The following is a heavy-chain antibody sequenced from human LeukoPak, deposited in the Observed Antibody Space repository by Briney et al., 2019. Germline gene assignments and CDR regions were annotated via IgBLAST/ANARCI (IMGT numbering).Heavy chain of an antibody. CDR2: INWNGGST. J-gene: IGHJ6*03. CDR3: ARADVVVTATYYYMDV. D-gene: IGHD2-21*02. Sequence: GGSLRLSCAASGFTFDDYGMSWVRQAPGKGLEWVPGINWNGGSTGYADSVKGRFTISRDNAKNSLYLQMNSLRAEDTALYYCARADVVVTATYYYMDVWGKGTTVTVSS. V-gene: IGHV3-20*04. CDR1: GFTFDDYG.